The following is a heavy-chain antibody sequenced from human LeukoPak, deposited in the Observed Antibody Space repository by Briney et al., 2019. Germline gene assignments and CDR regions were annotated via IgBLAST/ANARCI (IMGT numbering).Heavy chain of an antibody. CDR2: ISSSSSYI. D-gene: IGHD3-9*01. CDR1: GFTFSSYS. J-gene: IGHJ4*02. Sequence: GGSLRLPCAASGFTFSSYSMNWVRQAPGKGLEWVSSISSSSSYIYYADSVKGRFTISRDNAKNSLYLQMNSLRAEDTAVYYCARVSANYDILTGLDYWSQGTLVTVSS. CDR3: ARVSANYDILTGLDY. V-gene: IGHV3-21*01.